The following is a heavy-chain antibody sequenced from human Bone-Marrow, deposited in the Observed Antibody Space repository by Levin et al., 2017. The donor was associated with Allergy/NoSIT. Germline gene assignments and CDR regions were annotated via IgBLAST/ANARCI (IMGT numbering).Heavy chain of an antibody. V-gene: IGHV4-30-4*01. Sequence: LRLSCTVSGGYINTGDYYWTWIRQPPGKGLEWIGYIYYNGRTHYNPSLKSRLTISADTSKNQFSVTLNSATAADTAVYYCARGGFTYGHLTYWGHGTLVTVSS. J-gene: IGHJ4*01. CDR2: IYYNGRT. D-gene: IGHD5-18*01. CDR1: GGYINTGDYY. CDR3: ARGGFTYGHLTY.